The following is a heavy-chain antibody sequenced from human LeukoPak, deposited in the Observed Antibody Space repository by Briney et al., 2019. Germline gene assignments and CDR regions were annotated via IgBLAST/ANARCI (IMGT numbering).Heavy chain of an antibody. Sequence: GGSLRLSCAASGFTFSSYAMSWVRQAPGKGLEWVSAISGSGGSTYYADSVKGRFTISRDNSKNTLYLQTNSLRAEDTAVYYCAYTNDQLSFDIWGQGTMVTVSS. CDR3: AYTNDQLSFDI. J-gene: IGHJ3*02. CDR1: GFTFSSYA. V-gene: IGHV3-23*01. CDR2: ISGSGGST. D-gene: IGHD1-1*01.